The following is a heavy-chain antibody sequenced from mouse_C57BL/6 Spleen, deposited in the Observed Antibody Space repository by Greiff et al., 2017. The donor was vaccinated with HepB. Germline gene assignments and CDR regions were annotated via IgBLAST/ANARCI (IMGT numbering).Heavy chain of an antibody. V-gene: IGHV1-42*01. CDR3: ARRYYYGSSYLDY. Sequence: VQLQQPGAELVKPGASVKISCKASGYSFTGYYMNWVKQSPEKSLEWIGEINPSTGGTTYNQKFKAKATLTVDKSSSTAYMQLKSLTSEDSAVYYCARRYYYGSSYLDYWGQGTTLTVSS. CDR2: INPSTGGT. CDR1: GYSFTGYY. D-gene: IGHD1-1*01. J-gene: IGHJ2*01.